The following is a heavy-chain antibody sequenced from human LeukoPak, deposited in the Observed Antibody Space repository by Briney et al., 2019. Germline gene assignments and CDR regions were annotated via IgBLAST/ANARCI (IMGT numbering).Heavy chain of an antibody. CDR3: ARRKTGYYDSSGYRMGFDP. Sequence: SETLSLTCTVSGGSISSSSYYWGWIRQPPGKGLEWIGSIYYSGSTYYNPSLKSRVTISVDTSKNQFSLKLSSVTAADTAVNYCARRKTGYYDSSGYRMGFDPWGQGTLVTVSS. CDR1: GGSISSSSYY. J-gene: IGHJ5*02. V-gene: IGHV4-39*01. CDR2: IYYSGST. D-gene: IGHD3-22*01.